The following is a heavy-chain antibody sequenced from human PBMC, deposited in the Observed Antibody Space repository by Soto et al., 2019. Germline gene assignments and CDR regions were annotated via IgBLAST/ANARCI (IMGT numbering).Heavy chain of an antibody. D-gene: IGHD1-26*01. CDR2: IWYDGSNK. Sequence: VQLVESGGGVVQPGRSLRLSCAASGFTFSSYGMHWVRQAPGKGLEWVAVIWYDGSNKYYADSVKGRFTISRDNSKNTLYLQMNSLRAEDTAVYYCARDGRNGGSYYGFDYWGQGTLVTVSS. V-gene: IGHV3-33*01. J-gene: IGHJ4*02. CDR1: GFTFSSYG. CDR3: ARDGRNGGSYYGFDY.